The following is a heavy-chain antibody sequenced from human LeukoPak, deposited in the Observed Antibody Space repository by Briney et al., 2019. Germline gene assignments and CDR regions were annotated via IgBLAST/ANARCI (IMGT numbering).Heavy chain of an antibody. V-gene: IGHV1-69*13. D-gene: IGHD3-10*01. CDR1: GGTFSSYA. CDR3: ASRSGSGSFDY. J-gene: IGHJ4*02. Sequence: REASVNASCKASGGTFSSYAISWVRQAPGQGLEWMGGIIPIFGTANYAQKFQGRVTITADESTSTAYMELSSLRSEDTAVYYCASRSGSGSFDYWGQGTLVTVSS. CDR2: IIPIFGTA.